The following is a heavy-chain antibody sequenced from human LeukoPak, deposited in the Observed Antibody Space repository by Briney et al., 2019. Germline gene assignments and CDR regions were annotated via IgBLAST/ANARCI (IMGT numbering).Heavy chain of an antibody. D-gene: IGHD4-23*01. Sequence: SETLSLTCTVSGGSISSYYWSWIRQPPGKGLEWIGYIHYSGSTNYNPSLKSRVTISVDTSKNQFSLKLSSVTAADTAVYYCARGLRWSNLDYWGQGTLVTASS. CDR2: IHYSGST. CDR3: ARGLRWSNLDY. V-gene: IGHV4-59*01. CDR1: GGSISSYY. J-gene: IGHJ4*02.